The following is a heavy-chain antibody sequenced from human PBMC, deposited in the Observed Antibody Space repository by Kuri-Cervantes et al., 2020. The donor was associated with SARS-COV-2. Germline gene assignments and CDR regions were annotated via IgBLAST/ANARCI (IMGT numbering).Heavy chain of an antibody. J-gene: IGHJ4*02. D-gene: IGHD6-19*01. V-gene: IGHV3-23*03. CDR3: ARVDPPLIDSSGLTGIDY. CDR1: GFTFSSYA. CDR2: IYSGGSST. Sequence: GESLKISCAASGFTFSSYAMSWVRQAPGKGLEWVSVIYSGGSSTYYADSVKGRFTISRDNSKNTLYLQMNSLRAEDTAVYYCARVDPPLIDSSGLTGIDYWGQGTLVTVSS.